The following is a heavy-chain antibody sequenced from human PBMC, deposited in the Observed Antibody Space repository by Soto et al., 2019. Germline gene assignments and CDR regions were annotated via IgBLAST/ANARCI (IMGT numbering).Heavy chain of an antibody. D-gene: IGHD3-16*01. CDR3: VSSSAYPYNYFDQ. CDR1: GDSVSSSSYY. CDR2: ISYSGST. Sequence: LSLTCAVSGDSVSSSSYYWGWVRQPPGKGLEGLEWIGSISYSGSTYYNPSLKSRVAISVDTSTNQFSLILSSVTAADTAVYFCVSSSAYPYNYFDQWGQGTLVTVSS. V-gene: IGHV4-39*01. J-gene: IGHJ4*02.